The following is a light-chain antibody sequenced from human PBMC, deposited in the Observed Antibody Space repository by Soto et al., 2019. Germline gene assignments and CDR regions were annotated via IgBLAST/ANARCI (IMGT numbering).Light chain of an antibody. CDR2: DVS. CDR1: SSDVGGYNY. V-gene: IGLV2-14*03. CDR3: SSYTSSSTLVV. J-gene: IGLJ2*01. Sequence: QSVLTQPASVSGSPGQAITISGTGTSSDVGGYNYVSWYQQHPGKAPKLMIYDVSNRPSGVSNRFSGSKAGNTASLTISGLQVEDEADYYCSSYTSSSTLVVFGGGTKVTVL.